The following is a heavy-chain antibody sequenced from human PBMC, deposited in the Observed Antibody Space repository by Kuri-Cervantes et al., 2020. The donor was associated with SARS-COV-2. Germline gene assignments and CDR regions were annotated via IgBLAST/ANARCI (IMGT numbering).Heavy chain of an antibody. CDR1: GFSFSSYS. J-gene: IGHJ2*01. D-gene: IGHD2-8*01. Sequence: GESLKISCTTSGFSFSSYSMSWVRQAPERGLEWVSYISSSGSYKYYADSVKGRFTISRDKTESSLYLQMNSMSAEDTAVYYCARGGHFTNGVSFGDFYFGLWGRGALVTVSS. V-gene: IGHV3-21*01. CDR3: ARGGHFTNGVSFGDFYFGL. CDR2: ISSSGSYK.